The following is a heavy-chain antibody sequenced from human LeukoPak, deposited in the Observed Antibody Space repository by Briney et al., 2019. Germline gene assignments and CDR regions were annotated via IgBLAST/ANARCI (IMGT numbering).Heavy chain of an antibody. CDR2: ISGSGGST. V-gene: IGHV3-23*01. CDR3: AKIPKYYDFWSGYNIDY. CDR1: GFTFSSYA. J-gene: IGHJ4*02. Sequence: GGSLRLSCAASGFTFSSYAMSWVRQAPGKGLEWVSAISGSGGSTYYADSVKGRFTISRDNSKNTLYLQMNSLRAEDTAVYYCAKIPKYYDFWSGYNIDYWGQGTLVTVSS. D-gene: IGHD3-3*01.